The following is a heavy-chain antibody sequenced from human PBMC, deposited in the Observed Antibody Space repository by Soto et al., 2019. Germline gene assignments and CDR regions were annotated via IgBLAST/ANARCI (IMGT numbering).Heavy chain of an antibody. D-gene: IGHD2-21*01. J-gene: IGHJ5*02. CDR2: VTGSGGQI. CDR1: GFTISTFA. CDR3: AKDAVYKDGLWLMDS. Sequence: ETLRLSCAASGFTISTFAMTWVRQAPGKGLECVSGVTGSGGQIHYADSVKGRFTISKDNSKNTLYLQMSNLREEDTALYYCAKDAVYKDGLWLMDSWGQGTLVTVSS. V-gene: IGHV3-23*01.